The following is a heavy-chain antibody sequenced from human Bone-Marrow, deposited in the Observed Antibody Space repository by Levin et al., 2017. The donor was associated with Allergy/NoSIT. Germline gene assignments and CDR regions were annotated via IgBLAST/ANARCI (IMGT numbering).Heavy chain of an antibody. D-gene: IGHD3-16*01. V-gene: IGHV3-13*04. Sequence: GGSLRLSCAASGFTFSRHDMHWVRQAPGKGLEWVSAIGTGGHTYYPGSVKGRFTISRDNAKKSLYLQLHSLRAGDTAVYYWERGGLADSMASYGMDVWGQGTTVTVSS. CDR1: GFTFSRHD. CDR3: ERGGLADSMASYGMDV. J-gene: IGHJ6*02. CDR2: IGTGGHT.